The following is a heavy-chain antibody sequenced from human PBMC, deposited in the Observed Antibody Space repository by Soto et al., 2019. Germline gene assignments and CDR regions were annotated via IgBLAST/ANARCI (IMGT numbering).Heavy chain of an antibody. J-gene: IGHJ6*02. CDR1: GGTFSSYT. D-gene: IGHD6-13*01. V-gene: IGHV1-69*08. CDR3: AREGGIAAAGTRGMDV. CDR2: IIPILGIA. Sequence: QVQLVQSGAEVKKPGSSVKVSCKASGGTFSSYTISWVRQAPGQGLEWMGRIIPILGIANYAQKFQGRVTITADKSTSTGDMELSSLRSEDTAVYYGAREGGIAAAGTRGMDVWGQGTTVTVSS.